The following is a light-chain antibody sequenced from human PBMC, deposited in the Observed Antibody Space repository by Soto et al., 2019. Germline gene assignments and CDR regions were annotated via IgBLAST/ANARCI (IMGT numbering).Light chain of an antibody. CDR2: DAS. J-gene: IGKJ4*01. CDR1: QGVSSY. CDR3: QQRSNWLT. V-gene: IGKV3D-11*01. Sequence: EIVLTQSPATLSLSPGERATLSCRASQGVSSYLVWYQQKPGRAPRVLMYDASNRATGIPARFSGSGPGTDFTLTLSSLEPEDFAVYYCQQRSNWLTFXGGTKVDI.